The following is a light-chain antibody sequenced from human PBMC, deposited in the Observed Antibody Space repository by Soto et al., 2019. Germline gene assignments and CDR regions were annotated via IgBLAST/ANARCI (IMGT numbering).Light chain of an antibody. CDR3: QQSYSTPFT. CDR2: AAS. J-gene: IGKJ3*01. V-gene: IGKV1-39*01. Sequence: DIQMTQSPSSLSASVGDRVTITCRASQSISSYLNWYQQKPGKAPKLLIYAASSLQSGVPSRFSGSGSGTGFTLTISSLQHDDFVSYYCQQSYSTPFTFGPGTQVHIK. CDR1: QSISSY.